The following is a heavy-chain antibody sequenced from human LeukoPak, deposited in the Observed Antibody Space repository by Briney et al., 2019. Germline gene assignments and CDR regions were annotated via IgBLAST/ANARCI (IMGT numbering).Heavy chain of an antibody. Sequence: GGSLRLSCAASGFTFSSYSMNWVRQAPGKGLEWVSYISSSSTIYYADSVKGRFTISRDNSKNTLYLQMNSLRAEDTAVYYCAREGDIAVAPGFDYWGQGTLVTVSS. D-gene: IGHD6-19*01. J-gene: IGHJ4*02. V-gene: IGHV3-48*01. CDR3: AREGDIAVAPGFDY. CDR1: GFTFSSYS. CDR2: ISSSSTI.